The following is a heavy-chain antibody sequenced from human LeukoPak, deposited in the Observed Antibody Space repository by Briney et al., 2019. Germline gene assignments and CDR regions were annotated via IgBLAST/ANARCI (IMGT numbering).Heavy chain of an antibody. V-gene: IGHV4-30-4*01. CDR1: GGSISSGDYY. CDR3: AEGTVVGMDV. CDR2: IYYSGST. J-gene: IGHJ6*02. Sequence: SETLSLTCTVSGGSISSGDYYRSWIRQPPGKGLEWIGYIYYSGSTYYNPSLKSRVTISVDTSKNQFSLKLSPVTAADTAVYCCAEGTVVGMDVWGQGTTVTVSS.